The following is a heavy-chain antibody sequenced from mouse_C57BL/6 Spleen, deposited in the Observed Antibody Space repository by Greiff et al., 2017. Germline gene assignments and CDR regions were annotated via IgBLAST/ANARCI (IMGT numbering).Heavy chain of an antibody. V-gene: IGHV5-4*03. CDR1: GFTFSSYA. CDR3: AARIYYDYDGFAY. D-gene: IGHD2-4*01. Sequence: EVKVVESGGGLVKPGGSLKLSCAASGFTFSSYAMSWVRQTPEKRLEWVATISDGGSYTYYPDNVKGRFTISRDNAKNNLYLQMSHLKSEDTAMYYCAARIYYDYDGFAYWGQGTLVTVSA. J-gene: IGHJ3*01. CDR2: ISDGGSYT.